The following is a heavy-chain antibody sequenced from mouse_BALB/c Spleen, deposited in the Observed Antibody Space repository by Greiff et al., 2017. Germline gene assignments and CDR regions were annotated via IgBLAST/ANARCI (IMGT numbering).Heavy chain of an antibody. D-gene: IGHD1-2*01. CDR3: ARDYGYPPYAMDY. Sequence: EVQGVESGGGLVQPGGSRKLSCAASGFTFSSFGMHWVRQAPEKGLEWVAYISSGSSTIYYADTVKGRFTISRDNPKNTLFLQMTSLRSEDTAMYYCARDYGYPPYAMDYWGQGTSVTVSS. CDR1: GFTFSSFG. V-gene: IGHV5-17*02. J-gene: IGHJ4*01. CDR2: ISSGSSTI.